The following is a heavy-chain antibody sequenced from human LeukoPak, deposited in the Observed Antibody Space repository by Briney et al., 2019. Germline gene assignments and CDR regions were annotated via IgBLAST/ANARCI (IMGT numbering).Heavy chain of an antibody. CDR1: GFTFSSYA. Sequence: GGSLRLSCAASGFTFSSYAMNWVRQAPGKGLEWVSSISRGSDHIFYADSMKGRFTISRDNAKNSLYLQMNSLRTEDTAVYYCAKDENWGPAARPADVAVWGQGTTVTVSS. D-gene: IGHD2-2*01. V-gene: IGHV3-21*04. J-gene: IGHJ6*02. CDR3: AKDENWGPAARPADVAV. CDR2: ISRGSDHI.